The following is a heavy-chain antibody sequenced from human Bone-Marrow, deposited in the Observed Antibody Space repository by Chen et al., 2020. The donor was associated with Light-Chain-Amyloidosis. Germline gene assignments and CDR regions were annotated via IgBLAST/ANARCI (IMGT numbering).Heavy chain of an antibody. CDR2: ISYDGSNK. Sequence: QVQLVESGGGVVQPGRSLRLSCAASGFTFSSYAMHWVRQAPGKGLEWVEVISYDGSNKYYADSVKGRFTISRDNSKNTLYLQMNSLRAEDTAVYYCARAPGYDCPFDYWGQGTLVTVSS. V-gene: IGHV3-30-3*01. D-gene: IGHD5-12*01. J-gene: IGHJ4*02. CDR1: GFTFSSYA. CDR3: ARAPGYDCPFDY.